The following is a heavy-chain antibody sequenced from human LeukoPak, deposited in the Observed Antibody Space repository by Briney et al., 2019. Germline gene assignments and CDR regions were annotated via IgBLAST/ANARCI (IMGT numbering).Heavy chain of an antibody. CDR1: GFTFSSSY. Sequence: PGGSLRLSCAASGFTFSSSYMYWVRQAPGKGLEWVSFFYRGDSTYYAESVRGRFTISRDNSKNTLYLLMNSLTPEDTAVYYCATEVGRTAFEYWGQGTPVTVSS. CDR3: ATEVGRTAFEY. V-gene: IGHV3-53*01. D-gene: IGHD1-26*01. J-gene: IGHJ4*02. CDR2: FYRGDST.